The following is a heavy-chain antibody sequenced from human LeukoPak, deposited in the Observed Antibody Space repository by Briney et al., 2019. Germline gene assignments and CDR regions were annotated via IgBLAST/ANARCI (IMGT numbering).Heavy chain of an antibody. CDR1: GFTFSSYA. D-gene: IGHD3-16*02. Sequence: GGSLRLSCAASGFTFSSYAMHWVRQAPGKGLEWVSSISSSSSYIYYAGSVKGRFTISRDNAKNSLYLQMNSLRAEDTAVYYCAREESYYDYVWGSYRPYYFDYWGQGTLVTVSS. CDR2: ISSSSSYI. V-gene: IGHV3-21*01. J-gene: IGHJ4*02. CDR3: AREESYYDYVWGSYRPYYFDY.